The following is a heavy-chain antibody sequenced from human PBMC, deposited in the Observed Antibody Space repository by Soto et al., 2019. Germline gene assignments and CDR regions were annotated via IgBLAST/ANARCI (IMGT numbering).Heavy chain of an antibody. J-gene: IGHJ4*02. CDR2: INPSGGST. CDR1: GYTFASNY. V-gene: IGHV1-46*01. CDR3: ARDATIAARFTYFDY. Sequence: ASGKGSCKASGYTFASNYMQWVRQAPGQGLEWMGIINPSGGSTSYAQKFQGRVTMTRDTSTSTVYMELSSLRSEDTAVYYCARDATIAARFTYFDYWGQGTLVTVSS. D-gene: IGHD6-6*01.